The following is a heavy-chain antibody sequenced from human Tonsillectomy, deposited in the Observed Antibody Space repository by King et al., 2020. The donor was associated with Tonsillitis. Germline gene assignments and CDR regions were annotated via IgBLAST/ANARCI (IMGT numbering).Heavy chain of an antibody. CDR3: ARSNHLCSGGSCYSYYFDY. D-gene: IGHD2-15*01. V-gene: IGHV3-23*04. Sequence: VQLVESGGGLVQPGGSLRLSCAASGFTFSSYAMGWVRQAPGKGLEWVSAISGSGDSTSYTDSVKGRFTFSRDNSKNTLYLQMNSLRAEDTAVYYCARSNHLCSGGSCYSYYFDYWGQGTLVTVSS. CDR2: ISGSGDST. J-gene: IGHJ4*02. CDR1: GFTFSSYA.